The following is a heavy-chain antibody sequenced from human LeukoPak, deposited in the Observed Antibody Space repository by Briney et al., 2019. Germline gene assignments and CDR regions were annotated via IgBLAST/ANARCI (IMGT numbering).Heavy chain of an antibody. CDR1: GFTFSSYA. CDR3: AKRLRDSAVFFHD. V-gene: IGHV3-23*01. J-gene: IGHJ4*02. D-gene: IGHD5-18*01. Sequence: GGSLRLSCVASGFTFSSYAMSWVRLAPGKGMEWVSSISGGGTNTYYADSVKGRFTISRDNSKNTFYLQMNSLRAEDTAVYYCAKRLRDSAVFFHDWGQGTLVTVSS. CDR2: ISGGGTNT.